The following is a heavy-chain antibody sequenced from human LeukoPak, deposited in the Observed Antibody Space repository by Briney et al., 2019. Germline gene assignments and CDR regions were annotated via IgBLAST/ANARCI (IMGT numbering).Heavy chain of an antibody. CDR3: ARASTTIYNWFDP. Sequence: ASVKVSCKASGYTFTSYGISWVRQAPGQGLEWMGWISAYNGNTNYAQKLQGRVTMTTDTSTSTAYMELGSLRPDDTAVYYCARASTTIYNWFDPWGQGTLVTVSS. V-gene: IGHV1-18*01. D-gene: IGHD5-24*01. J-gene: IGHJ5*02. CDR1: GYTFTSYG. CDR2: ISAYNGNT.